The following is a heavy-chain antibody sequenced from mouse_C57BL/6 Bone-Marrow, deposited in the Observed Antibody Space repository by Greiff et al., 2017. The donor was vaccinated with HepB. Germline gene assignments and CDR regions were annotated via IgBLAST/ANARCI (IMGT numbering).Heavy chain of an antibody. V-gene: IGHV14-4*01. CDR1: GFNIKDDY. J-gene: IGHJ2*01. D-gene: IGHD2-5*01. CDR2: IDPENGDT. Sequence: VQLQQSGAELVRPGASVKLSCTASGFNIKDDYMHWVKQRPEQGLEWIGWIDPENGDTEYASKFQGKATITADTSSNTAYLQLSSLTSEDTAVYYCTPYFSNYTYYFDYWGQGTTLTVSS. CDR3: TPYFSNYTYYFDY.